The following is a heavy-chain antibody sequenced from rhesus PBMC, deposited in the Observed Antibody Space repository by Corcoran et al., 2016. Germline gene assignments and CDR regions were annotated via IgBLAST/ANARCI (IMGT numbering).Heavy chain of an antibody. CDR2: ISGTGGTT. V-gene: IGHV4-99*01. J-gene: IGHJ4*01. Sequence: QVQLQESGPGLVKPSETLSLTCAVSGYSISRGFYWACLRLPPGKGLENIGYISGTGGTTYYNPSLKSRVTISKDTSNNRFSLKLNSVTAADTAVYYCARRPGSASFDYWGQGVLVTVSS. D-gene: IGHD4-29*01. CDR3: ARRPGSASFDY. CDR1: GYSISRGFY.